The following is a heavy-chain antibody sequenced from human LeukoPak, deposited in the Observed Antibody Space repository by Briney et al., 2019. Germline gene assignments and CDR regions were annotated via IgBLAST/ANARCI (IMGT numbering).Heavy chain of an antibody. CDR3: AGDVGTSGWYTFDY. CDR1: GDSVSSNSGA. CDR2: TYYRSKWYD. Sequence: SQTLSLTCAISGDSVSSNSGARNWIRQSPSRGLEWLGRTYYRSKWYDDYAGSVKGRISISPDTSKNQFSLQLYSVTPEDTAVYYCAGDVGTSGWYTFDYWGQGTLVTVSS. V-gene: IGHV6-1*01. D-gene: IGHD6-19*01. J-gene: IGHJ4*02.